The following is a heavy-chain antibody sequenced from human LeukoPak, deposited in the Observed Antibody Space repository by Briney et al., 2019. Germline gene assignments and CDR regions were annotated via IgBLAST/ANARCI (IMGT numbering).Heavy chain of an antibody. J-gene: IGHJ4*02. V-gene: IGHV6-1*01. CDR3: ARGGRWLVLGPFDY. CDR1: GDSVSSNSAA. D-gene: IGHD6-19*01. Sequence: SQTLSLTCAISGDSVSSNSAAWNWIRQSPSRGLEWLGRTYYRSKWYNDYAVSVKSRITINPDTSKDQFSLQLNSVTPEDTAVYYCARGGRWLVLGPFDYWGQGTLVTVSS. CDR2: TYYRSKWYN.